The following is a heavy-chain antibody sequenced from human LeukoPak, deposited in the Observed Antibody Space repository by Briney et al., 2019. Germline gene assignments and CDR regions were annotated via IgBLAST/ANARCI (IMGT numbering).Heavy chain of an antibody. CDR3: YWEGS. CDR1: GFTFSDSA. Sequence: QSGGSLRLSCAASGFTFSDSAIHWVRQASGKGLEWVGRIRSKANSYATTNAAPVQGRFTISRDDSKNTAYLQMNSLKTEDTAVYFCYWEGSWGQGTLVTVSS. J-gene: IGHJ5*02. D-gene: IGHD1-26*01. CDR2: IRSKANSYAT. V-gene: IGHV3-73*01.